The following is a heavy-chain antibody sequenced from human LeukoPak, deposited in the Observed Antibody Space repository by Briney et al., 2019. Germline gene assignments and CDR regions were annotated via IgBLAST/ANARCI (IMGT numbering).Heavy chain of an antibody. J-gene: IGHJ5*02. CDR2: IYTSGST. D-gene: IGHD4-17*01. V-gene: IGHV4-61*02. Sequence: ASQTLSLTCTVSGGSISSGSYYWSWIRQPAGKGLEWIGRIYTSGSTNYNPSLKSRVTISVDTSKNQFSLKLSSVTAADTAVYYCARDYGDYAGYNWFDPWGQGTLVTVSS. CDR3: ARDYGDYAGYNWFDP. CDR1: GGSISSGSYY.